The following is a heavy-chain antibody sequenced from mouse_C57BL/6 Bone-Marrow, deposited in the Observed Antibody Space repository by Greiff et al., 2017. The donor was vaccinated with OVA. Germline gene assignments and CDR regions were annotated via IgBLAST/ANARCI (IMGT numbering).Heavy chain of an antibody. J-gene: IGHJ2*01. CDR2: IHPNSGNT. Sequence: VQLQQPGAELVKPGASVKLSCKASGYTFTSYWMHWVKQRPGQGLEWIGMIHPNSGNTNYNEKFKSKTTLAVDKSSSTAYLQLSILTAEDSAVYYCARLTDYYTVYWGQGTTLTVSS. CDR1: GYTFTSYW. D-gene: IGHD1-1*01. V-gene: IGHV1-64*01. CDR3: ARLTDYYTVY.